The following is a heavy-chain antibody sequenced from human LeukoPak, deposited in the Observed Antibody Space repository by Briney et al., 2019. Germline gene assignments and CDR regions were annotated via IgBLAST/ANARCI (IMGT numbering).Heavy chain of an antibody. CDR3: AKDLYYYDSSGSPWHAFDI. J-gene: IGHJ3*02. CDR1: GFTFSDYY. D-gene: IGHD3-22*01. Sequence: GGSLRLSCAASGFTFSDYYMSWIRQAPGKGLEWVSYISSSGSTIYYADSVKGRFTISRDNAKNSLYLQMNSLRAEDTAVYYCAKDLYYYDSSGSPWHAFDIWGQGTMVTVSS. V-gene: IGHV3-11*04. CDR2: ISSSGSTI.